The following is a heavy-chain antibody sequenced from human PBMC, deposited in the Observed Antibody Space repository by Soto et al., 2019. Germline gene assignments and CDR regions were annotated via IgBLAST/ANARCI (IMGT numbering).Heavy chain of an antibody. CDR3: VRGPGSGTSLYYFDY. Sequence: TYYIHWVIQSPVQGLEWLSMIKPTGGATCYSHTFQGRVTVTRYTSTSTVNMDMSSLRSDDTAVYYCVRGPGSGTSLYYFDYWGKGSLVTVP. D-gene: IGHD3-3*01. J-gene: IGHJ4*02. V-gene: IGHV1-46*01. CDR1: TYY. CDR2: IKPTGGAT.